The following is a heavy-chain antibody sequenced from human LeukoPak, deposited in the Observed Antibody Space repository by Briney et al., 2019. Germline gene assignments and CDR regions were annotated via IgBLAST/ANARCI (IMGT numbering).Heavy chain of an antibody. Sequence: PGGSLRLSCAASGFTFSSYGMHWVRQAPGKGLEWVAVIWYDGSNKYYADSVRGRFTISRDNSRKTVYLQMNSLRPEDTAVYYCARAGDSSGSPNYYYYGKDVWGQGTTVTVSS. CDR3: ARAGDSSGSPNYYYYGKDV. J-gene: IGHJ6*02. CDR2: IWYDGSNK. V-gene: IGHV3-33*01. CDR1: GFTFSSYG. D-gene: IGHD6-19*01.